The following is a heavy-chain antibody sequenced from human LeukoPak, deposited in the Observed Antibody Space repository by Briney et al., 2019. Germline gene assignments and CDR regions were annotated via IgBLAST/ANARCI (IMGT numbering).Heavy chain of an antibody. CDR3: ASWNYGFN. J-gene: IGHJ4*02. D-gene: IGHD3-3*01. V-gene: IGHV3-74*01. CDR2: IKGDGSTT. CDR1: GFIVSSHW. Sequence: GGSQRLSCAVSGFIVSSHWMHWVRQAPGEGLLWVSGIKGDGSTTVYADSVKGRFTISRDNAKNTLYLQMNSLRAEDTAVYYCASWNYGFNWGQGTLVTVSS.